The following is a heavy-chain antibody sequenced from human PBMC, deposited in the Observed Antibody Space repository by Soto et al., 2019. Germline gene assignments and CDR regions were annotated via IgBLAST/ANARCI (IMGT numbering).Heavy chain of an antibody. CDR3: ARQKLIAVAGSGKDYYYYGMDV. D-gene: IGHD6-19*01. CDR2: IYPGDSDT. CDR1: GYSFTSYW. J-gene: IGHJ6*02. Sequence: GESLKISCKGSGYSFTSYWIGWVRQMPGKXLEWMGIIYPGDSDTRYSPSFQGQVTISADKSISTAYLQWSSLKASDTAMYYCARQKLIAVAGSGKDYYYYGMDVWGQGTTVTVSS. V-gene: IGHV5-51*01.